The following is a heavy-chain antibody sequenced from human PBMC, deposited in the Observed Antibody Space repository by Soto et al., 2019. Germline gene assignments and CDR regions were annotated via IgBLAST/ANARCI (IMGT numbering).Heavy chain of an antibody. J-gene: IGHJ4*02. CDR1: GGSISSGDYY. D-gene: IGHD3-3*01. V-gene: IGHV4-30-4*01. Sequence: PSETLSLTCTVSGGSISSGDYYWSWIRQPPGKGLEWIGYIYYSGSTYYNPSLKSRVTISVDTSKNQFSLKLSSVTAADTAVYYCARGSDFWSGYYFDYWGQGTLVTVSS. CDR2: IYYSGST. CDR3: ARGSDFWSGYYFDY.